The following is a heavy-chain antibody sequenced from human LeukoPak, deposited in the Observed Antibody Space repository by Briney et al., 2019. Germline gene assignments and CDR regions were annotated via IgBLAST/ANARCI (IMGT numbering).Heavy chain of an antibody. J-gene: IGHJ6*02. CDR3: ARFGELTRDYYHYGMDV. Sequence: ASVKVSCKASGYTFTSYDINWVRQATGQGLEWMGWMNPNSGNTGYAQKFQGRVTMTRNTSISTAYMELSSLRSEDTAVYYCARFGELTRDYYHYGMDVWGQGTTVTVSS. CDR1: GYTFTSYD. CDR2: MNPNSGNT. V-gene: IGHV1-8*01. D-gene: IGHD3-10*01.